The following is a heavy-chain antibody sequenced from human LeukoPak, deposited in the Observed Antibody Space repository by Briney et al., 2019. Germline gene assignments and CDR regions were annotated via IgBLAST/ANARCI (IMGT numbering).Heavy chain of an antibody. CDR2: INPNSGGT. CDR1: GYTFTGYY. D-gene: IGHD4-17*01. V-gene: IGHV1-2*06. J-gene: IGHJ4*02. Sequence: GASVKVSCKASGYTFTGYYMHRVRQARGQGLEWMGRINPNSGGTNYAQKFQGRVTMTRDTSISTAYMELSRLRSDDTAVHYCARAVDYGDYVDYWGQGTLVTVSS. CDR3: ARAVDYGDYVDY.